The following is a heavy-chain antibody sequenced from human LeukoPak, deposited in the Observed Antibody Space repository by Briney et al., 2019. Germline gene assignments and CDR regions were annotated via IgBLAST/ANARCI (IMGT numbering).Heavy chain of an antibody. Sequence: GASVKVSCKASGYTFTSYYMHWVRQAPGQGLEWMGIINPSGGSTSYAQKFQGRVTMTRDTSTSTVYMELSSLRSEDTAVYYCARADNPYYDFWSGYHKQNHAEYFQHWGQGTLVTVSS. V-gene: IGHV1-46*01. CDR2: INPSGGST. CDR1: GYTFTSYY. CDR3: ARADNPYYDFWSGYHKQNHAEYFQH. D-gene: IGHD3-3*01. J-gene: IGHJ1*01.